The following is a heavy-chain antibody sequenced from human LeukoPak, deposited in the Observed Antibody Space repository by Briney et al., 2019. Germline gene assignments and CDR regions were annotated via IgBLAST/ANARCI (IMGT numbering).Heavy chain of an antibody. CDR2: MYHSGRT. CDR3: ARVGSGIIGPENFDY. CDR1: GDSINSSTYR. V-gene: IGHV4-39*07. Sequence: PSETLSLTCTVSGDSINSSTYRWGWIRQPPGKGLEWIGSMYHSGRTCYNPSLKSRVTISVDTSKNQFSLRLSSVTAEDTAVYYCARVGSGIIGPENFDYWGQGTLVTVSS. D-gene: IGHD1-26*01. J-gene: IGHJ4*02.